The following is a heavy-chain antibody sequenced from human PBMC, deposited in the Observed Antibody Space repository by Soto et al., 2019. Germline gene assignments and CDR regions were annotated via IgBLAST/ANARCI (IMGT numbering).Heavy chain of an antibody. V-gene: IGHV3-23*01. CDR2: ISGSGGST. CDR1: GFTFSSYA. CDR3: AKASRYCSGGSCSSDNRENFDY. Sequence: GGSLRLSCAASGFTFSSYAMSWVRQAPGKGLEWVSAISGSGGSTYYADSVKGRFTISRDNSKNTLYLQMNSLRAEDTAVYYCAKASRYCSGGSCSSDNRENFDYWGQGTLVTVSS. J-gene: IGHJ4*02. D-gene: IGHD2-15*01.